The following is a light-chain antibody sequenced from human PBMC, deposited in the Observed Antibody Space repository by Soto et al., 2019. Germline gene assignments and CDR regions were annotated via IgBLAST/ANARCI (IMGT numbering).Light chain of an antibody. CDR2: DSS. Sequence: IQLTQFPSSLSASIGDRVTITCRASQGIRNYLAWYQQKPGKAPILLIYDSSTLLSEVPSRFGGSGSGTDFTLTISSLQPEDYATYYCQQRNSYPVTFGQGTRLEIK. CDR3: QQRNSYPVT. CDR1: QGIRNY. J-gene: IGKJ5*01. V-gene: IGKV1-9*01.